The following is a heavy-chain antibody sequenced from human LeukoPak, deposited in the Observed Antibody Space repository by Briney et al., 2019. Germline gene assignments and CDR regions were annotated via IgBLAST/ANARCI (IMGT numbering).Heavy chain of an antibody. Sequence: ASVKVSCKASGYTFSAYGINWVRLAPGQGLEWMASINPHKGDTVYAQKFQGRVTMTTDTSTSTAYMHLRSLRSDDTAIYYCARGRYGVDYNEMDVGAKGPRVTVSP. CDR2: INPHKGDT. D-gene: IGHD2-8*01. J-gene: IGHJ6*04. V-gene: IGHV1-18*01. CDR3: ARGRYGVDYNEMDV. CDR1: GYTFSAYG.